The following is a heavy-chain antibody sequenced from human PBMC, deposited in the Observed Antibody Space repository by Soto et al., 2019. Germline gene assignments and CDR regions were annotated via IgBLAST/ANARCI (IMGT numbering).Heavy chain of an antibody. CDR2: ISSDGNKI. D-gene: IGHD2-8*01. CDR1: GFTFSSFV. Sequence: QVQLVESGGGVVQPGRSLRLSCAASGFTFSSFVLHWVRQAPGKGLEWVSLISSDGNKIYYADSVKGRFTISRANSPNTLYMHVNSMTVDDTDVHSGGREGGVYSRACRESWGPGSLVTVSS. CDR3: GREGGVYSRACRES. V-gene: IGHV3-30-3*01. J-gene: IGHJ5*02.